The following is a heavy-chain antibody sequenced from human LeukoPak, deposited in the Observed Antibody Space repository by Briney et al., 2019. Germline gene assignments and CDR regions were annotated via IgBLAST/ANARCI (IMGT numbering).Heavy chain of an antibody. J-gene: IGHJ4*02. V-gene: IGHV3-23*01. Sequence: GGSLRLSCAASGFTFSSYAMSWVRQAPGKGLEWVSAISGSGGSTYYADSVKGRFTISRDNSKNTLYLQMNSLRAEDTAVYYCAKARAGIAVAGTPGFDYWGQGTLVTVSS. CDR1: GFTFSSYA. CDR3: AKARAGIAVAGTPGFDY. CDR2: ISGSGGST. D-gene: IGHD6-19*01.